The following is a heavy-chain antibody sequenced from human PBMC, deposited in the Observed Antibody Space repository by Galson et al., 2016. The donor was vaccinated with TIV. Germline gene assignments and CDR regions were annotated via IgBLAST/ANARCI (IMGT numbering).Heavy chain of an antibody. CDR2: IFPGDSDT. V-gene: IGHV5-51*01. Sequence: QSGAEVKKPGESLKISCKGSRYNFASHWIGWVRQMPGKGPEWMGIIFPGDSDTRYGPSFQGQVTMSADKSISTAYLQWSSLKASDSAIYYCARHGRRGPDFSGFDVWGQGTKVIVSS. J-gene: IGHJ3*01. D-gene: IGHD3/OR15-3a*01. CDR3: ARHGRRGPDFSGFDV. CDR1: RYNFASHW.